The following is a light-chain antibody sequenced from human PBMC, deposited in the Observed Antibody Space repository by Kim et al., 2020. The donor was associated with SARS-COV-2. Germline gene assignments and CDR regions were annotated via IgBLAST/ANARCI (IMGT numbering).Light chain of an antibody. Sequence: SPGESDTVSCRDRQSIRIHLAWYQQKRGQAPRLLIHGASTRATGIPARFSGTGSGTEFTLTISSLESEDFAIYYCQQYKNWPPNTFGQGTKLEI. CDR2: GAS. V-gene: IGKV3-15*01. CDR1: QSIRIH. J-gene: IGKJ2*01. CDR3: QQYKNWPPNT.